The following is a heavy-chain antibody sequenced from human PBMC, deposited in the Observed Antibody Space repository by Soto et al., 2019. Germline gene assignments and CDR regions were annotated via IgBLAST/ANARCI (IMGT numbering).Heavy chain of an antibody. V-gene: IGHV3-30-3*01. D-gene: IGHD6-19*01. Sequence: QVQLVESGGGVVQPGRSLRLSCAASGFTFSSYTMHWVRQAPGKGLEWVAAISYDGSNKYYADSVKGRFTISRDNSKNTLYGQMNSVRGEDTAVYYCARGAGIAVAGTSFEYWGQGTLVTVSS. J-gene: IGHJ4*02. CDR2: ISYDGSNK. CDR1: GFTFSSYT. CDR3: ARGAGIAVAGTSFEY.